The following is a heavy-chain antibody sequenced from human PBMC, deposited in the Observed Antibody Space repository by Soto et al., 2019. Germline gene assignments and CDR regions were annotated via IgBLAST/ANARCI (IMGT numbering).Heavy chain of an antibody. D-gene: IGHD6-13*01. Sequence: SETLSLTCTVSGGSISSGGYYWSWIRQHPGKGLEWIGYIYYSGSTYYNPSLKSRVTISVDTSKNQFSLKLSSVTAADTAVYYCARGTAAAGISFDYWGQGTLVTVSS. CDR2: IYYSGST. V-gene: IGHV4-31*03. J-gene: IGHJ4*02. CDR1: GGSISSGGYY. CDR3: ARGTAAAGISFDY.